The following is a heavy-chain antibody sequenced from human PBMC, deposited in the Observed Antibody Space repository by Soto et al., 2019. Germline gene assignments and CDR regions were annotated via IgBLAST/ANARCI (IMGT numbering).Heavy chain of an antibody. V-gene: IGHV4-4*02. CDR2: ILDSGVT. CDR1: GGSISSDTW. D-gene: IGHD2-8*01. CDR3: IRNGHYCLEY. J-gene: IGHJ4*01. Sequence: QLQLQESGPGPVKPSETLSLTCGVSGGSISSDTWWSWVRQPPGKGLEWIGEILDSGVTHYNPSLKSRVTISVDKSKDHVSLKVNSVTAADTAVYYCIRNGHYCLEYWGQGTLVTVSS.